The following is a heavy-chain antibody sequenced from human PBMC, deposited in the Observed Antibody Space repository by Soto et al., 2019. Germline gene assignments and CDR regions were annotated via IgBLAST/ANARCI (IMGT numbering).Heavy chain of an antibody. CDR3: ARENAYGDPNSFDY. CDR2: ISSSSNYI. D-gene: IGHD4-17*01. V-gene: IGHV3-21*02. J-gene: IGHJ4*02. CDR1: GFTFSSYN. Sequence: EVQLVESGGGLVKPGGSLRLSCTASGFTFSSYNMNWVRQAPGKGLEWVSSISSSSNYIYYADSMKGRFTISRDNAKNSLYLQMNSLRAEDTAVYYCARENAYGDPNSFDYWAREPWSPSPQ.